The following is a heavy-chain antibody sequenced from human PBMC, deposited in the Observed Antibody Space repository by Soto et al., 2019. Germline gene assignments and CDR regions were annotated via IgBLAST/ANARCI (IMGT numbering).Heavy chain of an antibody. D-gene: IGHD6-19*01. J-gene: IGHJ4*02. CDR1: GGSISSSSYY. CDR3: ARHGGWRSGGWSNFDY. V-gene: IGHV4-39*01. CDR2: IYYSGST. Sequence: SETLSLTCTVSGGSISSSSYYWGWIRQPPGKGLEWIGSIYYSGSTYYNPSLKSRVTISVDTSKNQFSLKLGSVTAADTAVYYCARHGGWRSGGWSNFDYWGQGTLVTVSS.